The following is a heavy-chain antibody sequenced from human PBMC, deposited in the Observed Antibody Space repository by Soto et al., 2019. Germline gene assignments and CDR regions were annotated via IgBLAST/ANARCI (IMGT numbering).Heavy chain of an antibody. J-gene: IGHJ5*02. CDR1: GGSFRNYY. D-gene: IGHD3-3*01. CDR3: ARENPLDRFDP. CDR2: IYHSGST. Sequence: KPSETLSLTCGVYGGSFRNYYWIWVRQPPGKGLEWIGSIYHSGSTYYNPSLKSRVTISVDTSKNQFSLKLSSVTAADTAVYYCARENPLDRFDPWGQGTLVTVSS. V-gene: IGHV4-34*01.